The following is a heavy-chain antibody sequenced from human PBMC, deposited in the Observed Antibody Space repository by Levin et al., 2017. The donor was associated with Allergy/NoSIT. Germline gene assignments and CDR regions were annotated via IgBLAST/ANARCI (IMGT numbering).Heavy chain of an antibody. Sequence: GASVKVSCAASGFTFSSYGMHWVRQAPGKGLEWVAVIWYDGSNKYYADSVKGRFTISRDNSKNTLYLQMNSLRAEDTAVYYCARGRELAAAGTFWFDPWGQGTLVTVSS. J-gene: IGHJ5*02. CDR3: ARGRELAAAGTFWFDP. V-gene: IGHV3-33*01. D-gene: IGHD6-13*01. CDR2: IWYDGSNK. CDR1: GFTFSSYG.